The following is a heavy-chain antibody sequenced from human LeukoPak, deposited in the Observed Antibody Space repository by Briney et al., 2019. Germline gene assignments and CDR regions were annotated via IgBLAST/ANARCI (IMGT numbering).Heavy chain of an antibody. CDR3: ARVVGSSSPTYFDY. Sequence: PSETLSLTCAVSGYSISSGYYWGWIRQPPGKGLEWIGSIYHSGSTYYNPSLKSRVTISVDTSKNQISLKLSSVTAADTAVYYCARVVGSSSPTYFDYWGQGTLVTVSS. J-gene: IGHJ4*02. V-gene: IGHV4-38-2*01. D-gene: IGHD6-13*01. CDR1: GYSISSGYY. CDR2: IYHSGST.